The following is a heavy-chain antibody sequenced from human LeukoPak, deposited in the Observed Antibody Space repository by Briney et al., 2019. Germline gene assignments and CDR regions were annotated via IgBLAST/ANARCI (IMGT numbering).Heavy chain of an antibody. V-gene: IGHV3-7*01. CDR2: IKQDGSEK. D-gene: IGHD2/OR15-2a*01. CDR3: ARGSGFYDDYYYYYMDV. Sequence: GGSLGLSCAASGVTFSSYWMSWVRQAPGKGLEWVANIKQDGSEKYYVDSVKGRFTISRDNAKNSLYLQMNSLRAEDTAVYYCARGSGFYDDYYYYYMDVWGKGTTVTVSS. J-gene: IGHJ6*03. CDR1: GVTFSSYW.